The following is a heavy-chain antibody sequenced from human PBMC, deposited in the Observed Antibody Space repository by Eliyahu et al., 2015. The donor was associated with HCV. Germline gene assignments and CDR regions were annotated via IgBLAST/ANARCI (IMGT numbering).Heavy chain of an antibody. V-gene: IGHV1-46*01. CDR2: INPSGGST. J-gene: IGHJ4*02. Sequence: QVQLVQSGAEVKKPGASVKVSCKASGXTFTNYYMHWLRQAPGQGLEWMGIINPSGGSTSYAQKFQGRVTMTRDTSTSTVYMELSSLRSEDTAVYYCATLTPYFDYWGQGTLVTVSS. CDR1: GXTFTNYY. CDR3: ATLTPYFDY. D-gene: IGHD1-14*01.